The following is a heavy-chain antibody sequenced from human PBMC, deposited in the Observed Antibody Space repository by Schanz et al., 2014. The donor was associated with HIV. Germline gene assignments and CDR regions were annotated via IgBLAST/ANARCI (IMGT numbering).Heavy chain of an antibody. CDR1: GFTFSIYG. Sequence: QVQLVESGGGVVQPGTSLTLSCAASGFTFSIYGMHWIRQVPGKGLEWVAVIWYDGSNKYYIESVKGRFTISRDNSKNMLFLQMDSLRAEDTAVYYCAKPSRIAATDRDPRRSYYYGMDVWGQGTTVIVSS. J-gene: IGHJ6*02. D-gene: IGHD6-13*01. V-gene: IGHV3-33*06. CDR3: AKPSRIAATDRDPRRSYYYGMDV. CDR2: IWYDGSNK.